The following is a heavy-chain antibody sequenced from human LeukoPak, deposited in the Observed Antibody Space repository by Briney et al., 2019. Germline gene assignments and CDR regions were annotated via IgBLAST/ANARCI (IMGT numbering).Heavy chain of an antibody. V-gene: IGHV4-59*08. CDR3: MRHASGEPPRY. CDR2: IYYSGST. CDR1: GGSISSYY. D-gene: IGHD7-27*01. Sequence: SETLSLTCTVSGGSISSYYWSWIRQPPGKGLEWVGYIYYSGSTNYNPPLNSRIPKSVNTLKQQFTLLFTSVTAVDTAVYYCMRHASGEPPRYWGQGTLVTASS. J-gene: IGHJ4*02.